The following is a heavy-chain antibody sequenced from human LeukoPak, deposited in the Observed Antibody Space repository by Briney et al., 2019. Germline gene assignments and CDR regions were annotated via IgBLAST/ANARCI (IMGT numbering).Heavy chain of an antibody. D-gene: IGHD2-15*01. CDR2: TYTSGST. Sequence: KASETLSLTCTVSGGSISSGSYYWSWIRQPAGKGLEWIGRTYTSGSTNYNPSLKSRVTISVDSSKNQLSLKLDSVTAADTALYYCARGGDFYSHQGLDPWGQGTLVIVSS. CDR1: GGSISSGSYY. J-gene: IGHJ5*02. CDR3: ARGGDFYSHQGLDP. V-gene: IGHV4-61*02.